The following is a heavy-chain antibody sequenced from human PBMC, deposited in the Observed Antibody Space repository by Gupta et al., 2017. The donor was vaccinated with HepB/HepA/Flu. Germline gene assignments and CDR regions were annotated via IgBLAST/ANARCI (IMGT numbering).Heavy chain of an antibody. V-gene: IGHV3-48*02. CDR1: CSTFSSYS. J-gene: IGHJ4*02. D-gene: IGHD5-18*01. CDR3: ARVGYGNFDY. CDR2: ISSHSSTM. Sequence: EVQLVESGGGLVQPGGSLSLSCTASCSTFSSYSMTWVRQAPGKGLEWVSYISSHSSTMYYADSMKGRFTISRDNANNSLYLQMNSLRDEDTAVYYCARVGYGNFDYWGQGTLVTVSS.